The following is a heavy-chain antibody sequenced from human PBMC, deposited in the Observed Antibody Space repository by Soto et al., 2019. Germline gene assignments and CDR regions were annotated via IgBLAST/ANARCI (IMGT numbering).Heavy chain of an antibody. CDR2: IYYSGST. J-gene: IGHJ6*02. Sequence: PSETLSLTCTVSGGSVISGDYFFICLRQSPGKRLELIAYIYYSGSTNYNPSLKSRATISVDTSKSQVSLTLTSMTAAGAALYYCARSPDYYYYGFDVWGQGTAVTVSS. V-gene: IGHV4-61*08. CDR3: ARSPDYYYYGFDV. CDR1: GGSVISGDYF. D-gene: IGHD5-12*01.